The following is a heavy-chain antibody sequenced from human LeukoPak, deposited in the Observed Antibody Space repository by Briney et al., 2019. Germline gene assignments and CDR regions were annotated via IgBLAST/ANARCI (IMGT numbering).Heavy chain of an antibody. J-gene: IGHJ4*02. Sequence: SETLSLPRPVYGGSFPGYYPCWIRHPPGKWLEWIGEINHSGRPTYNPSLKSRVTISVDTSKNQFSLKPSSVTAADTAVYYCARGFVFDYWGQGTLVIVSS. V-gene: IGHV4-34*01. CDR2: INHSGRP. CDR3: ARGFVFDY. CDR1: GGSFPGYY.